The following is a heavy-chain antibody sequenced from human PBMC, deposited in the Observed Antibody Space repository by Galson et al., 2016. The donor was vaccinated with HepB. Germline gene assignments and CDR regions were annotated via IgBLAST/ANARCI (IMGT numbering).Heavy chain of an antibody. V-gene: IGHV5-51*01. Sequence: QSGAQVTKPGESPQISCKASGYSFTSYWIGWVRPVPGKGLEWVGSIYPGASETRYSPSSQGPVTISADRSVSTAYPQWCSLKASDTAMYYGARRKNNAPDYWGQGTLVTVSS. J-gene: IGHJ4*02. CDR2: IYPGASET. CDR3: ARRKNNAPDY. D-gene: IGHD1/OR15-1a*01. CDR1: GYSFTSYW.